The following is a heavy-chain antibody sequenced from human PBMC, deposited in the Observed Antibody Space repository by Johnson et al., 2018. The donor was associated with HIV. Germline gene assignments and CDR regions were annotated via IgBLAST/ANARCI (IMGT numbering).Heavy chain of an antibody. J-gene: IGHJ3*02. CDR3: ARGWELLTPAFDI. D-gene: IGHD1-26*01. Sequence: QVQLVESGGGVVQPGRSLRLSCAASGFTFSSYAMHWVRQAPGKGLEWVAVISYEGSIKYYADSVMGRFTIPRANSKTTLYLQMGSLRAEDMAVYYCARGWELLTPAFDIWGQGTMVTVSS. V-gene: IGHV3-30*14. CDR2: ISYEGSIK. CDR1: GFTFSSYA.